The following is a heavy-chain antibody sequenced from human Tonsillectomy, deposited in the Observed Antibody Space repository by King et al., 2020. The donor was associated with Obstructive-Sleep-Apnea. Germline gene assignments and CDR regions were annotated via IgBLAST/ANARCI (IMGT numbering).Heavy chain of an antibody. V-gene: IGHV3-11*01. J-gene: IGHJ4*02. CDR3: ARSYDSGNYYNGYFDY. CDR2: IRSGGTTV. D-gene: IGHD3-10*01. CDR1: GFTFSDYY. Sequence: VQLVESGGGLVKPGGSLRLSCAASGFTFSDYYMSWIRQAPGQGLEWVSYIRSGGTTVYYADSVKGRFTISRDNAKNSLFLQMNSLRAEDTAVYYCARSYDSGNYYNGYFDYWGQGTLVTVSS.